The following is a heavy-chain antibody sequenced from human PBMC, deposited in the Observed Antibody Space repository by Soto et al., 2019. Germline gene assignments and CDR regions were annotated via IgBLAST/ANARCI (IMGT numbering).Heavy chain of an antibody. CDR1: GFTFSNLA. D-gene: IGHD6-25*01. CDR2: IDAGGGST. CDR3: AFLNAASGSY. Sequence: EVQLLESGGGLVQPGGSLRLSCTASGFTFSNLAITWVRQAPGKGLEWVSTIDAGGGSTHYADSVKGRFTISRDNSKNTLYLQMNSLRAEDTAVYYCAFLNAASGSYWGQGSLITVSS. J-gene: IGHJ4*02. V-gene: IGHV3-23*01.